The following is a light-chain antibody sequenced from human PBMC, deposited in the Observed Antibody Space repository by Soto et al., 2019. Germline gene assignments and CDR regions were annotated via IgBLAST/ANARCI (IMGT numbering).Light chain of an antibody. CDR2: GAT. J-gene: IGKJ5*01. Sequence: DIQMTQSPSPLSASVGDRVTIICRASPTISNYLDWYQQKPGKAPKVLIYGATRMQSGIPSRFSGSGSGTEFTHTISRLEPEDFAVYSCHQCKTSPLTFGQGTRLEIK. V-gene: IGKV1-39*01. CDR3: HQCKTSPLT. CDR1: PTISNY.